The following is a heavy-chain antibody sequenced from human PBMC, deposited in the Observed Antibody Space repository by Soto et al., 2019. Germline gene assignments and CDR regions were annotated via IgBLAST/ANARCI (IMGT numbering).Heavy chain of an antibody. D-gene: IGHD6-19*01. CDR3: ARAGDAAVAGSLALGI. V-gene: IGHV1-18*01. CDR1: GYTFTSYR. CDR2: ISAYNGNT. J-gene: IGHJ3*02. Sequence: QVQLVQSGAEVKKPGASVKVSCKASGYTFTSYRISWVRQAPGQGLEWMGWISAYNGNTNYAQKLPGGVTMTTGTSTSTAYMELRSLRSDGTAVYYCARAGDAAVAGSLALGIWGQGTMVTGSS.